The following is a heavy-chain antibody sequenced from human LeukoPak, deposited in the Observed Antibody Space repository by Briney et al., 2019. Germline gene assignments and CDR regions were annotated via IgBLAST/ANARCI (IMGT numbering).Heavy chain of an antibody. V-gene: IGHV4-39*07. CDR3: ARNWNWGAFDY. Sequence: PSETLSLTCSVSGGSISSSSYFWGWVRQPPGKGLEWIASVHYSGSTYYNPSLKSRVTISVDKSKNQFSLRLSSVTAADTAVYYCARNWNWGAFDYWGQGTLVTVSS. CDR1: GGSISSSSYF. J-gene: IGHJ4*02. D-gene: IGHD1-1*01. CDR2: VHYSGST.